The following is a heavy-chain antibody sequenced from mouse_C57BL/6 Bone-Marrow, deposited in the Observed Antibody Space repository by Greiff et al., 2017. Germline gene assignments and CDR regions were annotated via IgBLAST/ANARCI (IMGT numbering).Heavy chain of an antibody. Sequence: EVQVVESGGGLVKPGGSLKLSCAASGFPFSDYGMHWVRQAPEKGLEWVAYISSGSSTIYYADTVKGRFTISRDNAKNTLFLQMTSLRSEDTAMYYCARRKLGRKFAYWGQGTLVTISA. CDR3: ARRKLGRKFAY. CDR1: GFPFSDYG. D-gene: IGHD4-1*01. CDR2: ISSGSSTI. V-gene: IGHV5-17*01. J-gene: IGHJ3*01.